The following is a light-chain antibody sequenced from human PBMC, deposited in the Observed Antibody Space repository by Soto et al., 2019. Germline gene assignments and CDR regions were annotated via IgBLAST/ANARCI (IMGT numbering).Light chain of an antibody. CDR1: QNIHNH. V-gene: IGKV3-15*01. Sequence: EKLMSQSPATLSVSPGERVTLSCRASQNIHNHMSWFLQKPGQAPRLLIYGASTRATGIPARFSGSGSGTEFTLTISSLQSEDFAVYYCQQYNNWPTFGQGTKVDIK. CDR3: QQYNNWPT. J-gene: IGKJ1*01. CDR2: GAS.